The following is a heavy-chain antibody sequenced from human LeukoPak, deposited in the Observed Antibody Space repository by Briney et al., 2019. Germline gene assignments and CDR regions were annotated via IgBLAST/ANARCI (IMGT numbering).Heavy chain of an antibody. Sequence: GASVKVSCKASGYTFTGYYMHWVRQAPGQGLEWMGWINPNSGGTNYAQKFQGKVTMTRDTSISTAYMELSRLRSDDTAVYYCARGDIVVVPGLNWFDPWGQGTLVTVSS. D-gene: IGHD2-2*01. CDR3: ARGDIVVVPGLNWFDP. V-gene: IGHV1-2*02. CDR1: GYTFTGYY. CDR2: INPNSGGT. J-gene: IGHJ5*02.